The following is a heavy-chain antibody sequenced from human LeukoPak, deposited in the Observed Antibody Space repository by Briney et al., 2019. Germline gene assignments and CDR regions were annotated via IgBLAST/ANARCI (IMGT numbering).Heavy chain of an antibody. CDR2: IGTAGDT. CDR3: ARYLITGTTAYFDY. D-gene: IGHD1-7*01. Sequence: GGSLRLSCAASGFTFSSYDMHWVRQATGKGLEWVSAIGTAGDTYYPGSVKGRFTISRENAKNSLYLQMNSLRAGDTAVYYCARYLITGTTAYFDYWGQGTLVTVSS. V-gene: IGHV3-13*01. J-gene: IGHJ4*02. CDR1: GFTFSSYD.